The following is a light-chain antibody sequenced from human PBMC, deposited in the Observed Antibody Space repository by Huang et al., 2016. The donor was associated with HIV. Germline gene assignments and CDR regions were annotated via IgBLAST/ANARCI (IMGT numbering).Light chain of an antibody. V-gene: IGKV1-27*01. CDR3: QRYDSVPRT. J-gene: IGKJ1*01. CDR1: QDIKNY. CDR2: AAS. Sequence: DIQMTQYPSSLSASVGDRVTITCRASQDIKNYFAWYQQKAGQVPKLLIYAASSLQSGVPARFRGRGSGTDFTLSIISLQPEDVAIYYCQRYDSVPRTFGQGTKVDIK.